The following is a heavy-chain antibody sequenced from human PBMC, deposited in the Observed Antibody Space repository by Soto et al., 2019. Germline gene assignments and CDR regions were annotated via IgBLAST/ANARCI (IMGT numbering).Heavy chain of an antibody. J-gene: IGHJ6*02. Sequence: ESLKNSCKVSGYRFRLYWIGWVRQMPGTGLEWMGIIYPGDSDTRYSPSFQGQVTISADKSISTAYLQWSSLKASDTGMYYCARHGPRFYYDNSDYSCSGMDGWDQATIFTVAS. CDR3: ARHGPRFYYDNSDYSCSGMDG. CDR1: GYRFRLYW. V-gene: IGHV5-51*01. D-gene: IGHD3-22*01. CDR2: IYPGDSDT.